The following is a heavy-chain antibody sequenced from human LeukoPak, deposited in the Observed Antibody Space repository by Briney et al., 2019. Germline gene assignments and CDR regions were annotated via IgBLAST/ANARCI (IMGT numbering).Heavy chain of an antibody. J-gene: IGHJ6*03. V-gene: IGHV4-39*01. CDR1: GGFVSSDY. CDR3: AKPRVGLLYYMYI. CDR2: ISYTGTT. Sequence: SETLSLTCTVSGGFVSSDYWGWIRHFPGKGLELIGTISYTGTTHFNPSLRSRVTLYVDTSKNQFSLNLNSVTAADTAIYYCAKPRVGLLYYMYIWGRGVTVTV. D-gene: IGHD3/OR15-3a*01.